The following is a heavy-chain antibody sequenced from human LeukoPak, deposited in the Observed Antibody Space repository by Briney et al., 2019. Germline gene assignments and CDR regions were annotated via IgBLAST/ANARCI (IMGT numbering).Heavy chain of an antibody. CDR1: GFTFDDYT. CDR2: ISWDGGSA. Sequence: GGSLRLSCAASGFTFDDYTMHWVRQAPGKGLEWVSLISWDGGSAYYADSVKGRFTISRDNSKNSLYLQMNSLRTEDTALYYCAKEYDSSAYLDYWGQGTLVTVSS. D-gene: IGHD3-22*01. J-gene: IGHJ4*02. V-gene: IGHV3-43*01. CDR3: AKEYDSSAYLDY.